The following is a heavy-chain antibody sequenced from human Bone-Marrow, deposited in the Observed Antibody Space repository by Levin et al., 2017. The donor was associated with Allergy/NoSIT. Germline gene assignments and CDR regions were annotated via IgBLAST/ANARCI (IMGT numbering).Heavy chain of an antibody. CDR2: IFSEAQK. V-gene: IGHV2-26*01. CDR1: GFSLTDHTMG. D-gene: IGHD6-13*01. J-gene: IGHJ6*02. CDR3: VRSPGSSWSSDHIYYGMDV. Sequence: SGPTLVKPTETLTLTCTVSGFSLTDHTMGVSWVRQPPGKALEWLAHIFSEAQKSYSTSLKNRLTISEDTSKSQVVLSMTNMDPADTGTYYWVRSPGSSWSSDHIYYGMDVWGQGTTVTVSS.